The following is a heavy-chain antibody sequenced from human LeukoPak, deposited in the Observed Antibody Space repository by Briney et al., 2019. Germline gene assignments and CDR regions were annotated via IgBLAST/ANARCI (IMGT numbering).Heavy chain of an antibody. D-gene: IGHD1-26*01. CDR3: AKERGCGRDYYYYYMDV. CDR2: IWYDGSNK. V-gene: IGHV3-33*06. Sequence: GRSLRLSCAASGFTLSSYGMHWVRQAPGKGLEWVAVIWYDGSNKYYADSVKGRFTISRDNSKNTLYLQMNSLRAEDTAVYYCAKERGCGRDYYYYYMDVWGKGTTVTVSS. CDR1: GFTLSSYG. J-gene: IGHJ6*03.